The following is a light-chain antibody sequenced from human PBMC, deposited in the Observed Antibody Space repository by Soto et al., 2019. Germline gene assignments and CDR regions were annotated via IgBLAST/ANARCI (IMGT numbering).Light chain of an antibody. V-gene: IGKV3-15*01. CDR2: AAS. CDR3: QQYNNWPWT. Sequence: ETVMTQSPFTLSVSPGDTATLSCRASQRVSSHLAWYQQKPGQAPRLLIYAASTRATGIPARFSGSGSGTDFTLTISDLQPEDFALYYCQQYNNWPWTFGQGTKVDIK. J-gene: IGKJ1*01. CDR1: QRVSSH.